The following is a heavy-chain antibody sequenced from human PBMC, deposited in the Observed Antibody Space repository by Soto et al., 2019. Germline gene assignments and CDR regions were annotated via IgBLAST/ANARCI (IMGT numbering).Heavy chain of an antibody. Sequence: GGSLRLSCAASGFTFSSYAMSWVRQGPGKGLEWVSAISESGASTYHADSVKGRFTISRDNSKNTLYLQMNSLRVEDTAVYYCAKPSTRYCGGDCSWDYWGQGTLVTVS. J-gene: IGHJ4*02. CDR1: GFTFSSYA. CDR3: AKPSTRYCGGDCSWDY. V-gene: IGHV3-23*01. D-gene: IGHD2-21*02. CDR2: ISESGAST.